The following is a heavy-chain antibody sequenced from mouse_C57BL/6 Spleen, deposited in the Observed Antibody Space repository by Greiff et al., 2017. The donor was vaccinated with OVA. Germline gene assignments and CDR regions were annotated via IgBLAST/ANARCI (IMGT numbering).Heavy chain of an antibody. Sequence: QVQLKESGAELVRPGASVTLSCKASGYTFTDYEMHWVKQTPVHGLEWIGAIDPETGGTAYNQKFKGKAILTADKSSSTAYMELRSLTSEDSAVYYWTREGYGNYYFDYWGQGTTLTVSS. CDR3: TREGYGNYYFDY. V-gene: IGHV1-15*01. CDR1: GYTFTDYE. D-gene: IGHD2-10*02. CDR2: IDPETGGT. J-gene: IGHJ2*01.